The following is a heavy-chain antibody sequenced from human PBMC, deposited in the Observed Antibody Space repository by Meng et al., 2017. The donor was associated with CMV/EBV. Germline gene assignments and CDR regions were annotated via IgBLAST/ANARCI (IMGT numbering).Heavy chain of an antibody. CDR2: IIPIFGTT. D-gene: IGHD2-2*01. Sequence: SVNVSCKASLGTFSSYAISWVRQAPGQGLEWMGGIIPIFGTTNYAQKFQGRVTITTDESTSTAYMELSSLRSEDTAVYYCARESGGYCSSTSCPIDYWGQGTLVTVSS. V-gene: IGHV1-69*05. CDR3: ARESGGYCSSTSCPIDY. J-gene: IGHJ4*02. CDR1: LGTFSSYA.